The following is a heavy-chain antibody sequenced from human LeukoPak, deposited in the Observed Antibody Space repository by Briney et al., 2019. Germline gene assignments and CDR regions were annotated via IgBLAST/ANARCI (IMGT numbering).Heavy chain of an antibody. J-gene: IGHJ5*02. CDR3: ASTPRGYYYDSWWFDP. CDR2: MNPNSGNT. Sequence: GASVKVSCKASGYTFTGYYMHWVRQAPGQGLEWMGWMNPNSGNTGYAQKFQGRVTMTRNTSISTAYMELSSLRSEDTAVYYCASTPRGYYYDSWWFDPWGQGTLVTVSS. V-gene: IGHV1-8*02. CDR1: GYTFTGYY. D-gene: IGHD3-22*01.